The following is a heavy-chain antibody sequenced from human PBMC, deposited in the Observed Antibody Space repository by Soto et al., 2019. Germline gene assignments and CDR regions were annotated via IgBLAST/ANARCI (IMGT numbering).Heavy chain of an antibody. CDR1: GGTFSSYA. Sequence: GASVKVSCKASGGTFSSYAISWVRQAPGQGLEWMGGIIPIFGTANYAQKFQGRVTITADKSTSTAYMELSSLRSEDTAVYYCARLSPETYSVTTVVSANFDYWGQGTLVTVSS. D-gene: IGHD4-17*01. V-gene: IGHV1-69*06. CDR2: IIPIFGTA. CDR3: ARLSPETYSVTTVVSANFDY. J-gene: IGHJ4*02.